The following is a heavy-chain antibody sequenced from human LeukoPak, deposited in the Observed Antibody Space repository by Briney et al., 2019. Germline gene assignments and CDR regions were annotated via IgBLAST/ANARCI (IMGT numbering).Heavy chain of an antibody. CDR3: VRAHHPGGWFDP. Sequence: GGSLRLSFALAGFTSSTFWMTWIRPAPGKGLEWVASMNQDGSEPTYVDSVKGRFPITRDNAKNALFLQMNSLTADDTAVHYCVRAHHPGGWFDPWGQGTLVTVSS. D-gene: IGHD3-10*01. CDR2: MNQDGSEP. J-gene: IGHJ5*02. CDR1: GFTSSTFW. V-gene: IGHV3-7*04.